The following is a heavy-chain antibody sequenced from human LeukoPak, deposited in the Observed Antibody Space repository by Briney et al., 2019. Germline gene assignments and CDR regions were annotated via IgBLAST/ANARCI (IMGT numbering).Heavy chain of an antibody. J-gene: IGHJ4*02. V-gene: IGHV5-51*04. D-gene: IGHD6-6*01. CDR2: ISPGDSAT. CDR1: GSTFTSYG. Sequence: GGPRQISGQGSGSTFTSYGIGGVGQVRGKGREWMGIISPGDSATTYSPPFKGQAPISADRPISTASLQWSRLKASDPAMYSCPTAQDSMAARHFDYWGQGTLVTVSS. CDR3: PTAQDSMAARHFDY.